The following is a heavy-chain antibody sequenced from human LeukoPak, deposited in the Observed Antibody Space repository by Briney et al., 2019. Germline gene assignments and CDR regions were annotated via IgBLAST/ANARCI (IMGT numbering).Heavy chain of an antibody. D-gene: IGHD5-12*01. Sequence: ASVKVSCKASGYTFTSYDINWVRQATGQGLEWMGWISAYNGNTNYAQKFQGRVTMTRDTSISTAYMELSRLRSDDTAVYYCAREASGYDLFYFDYWGQGTLVTVSS. V-gene: IGHV1-2*02. CDR3: AREASGYDLFYFDY. CDR1: GYTFTSYD. J-gene: IGHJ4*02. CDR2: ISAYNGNT.